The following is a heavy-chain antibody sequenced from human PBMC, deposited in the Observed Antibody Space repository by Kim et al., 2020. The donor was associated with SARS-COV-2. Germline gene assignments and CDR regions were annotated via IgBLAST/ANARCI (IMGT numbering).Heavy chain of an antibody. CDR1: GFTFSSYA. D-gene: IGHD3-9*01. Sequence: GGSLRLSCSASGFTFSSYAMHWVRQAPGKGLEYVSAISSNGGSTYYADSVKGRFTISRDNSKNTLYLQMSSLRAEDTAVYYCVKDFDWLREWVGMDVWGQGTTVTVSS. CDR2: ISSNGGST. CDR3: VKDFDWLREWVGMDV. J-gene: IGHJ6*02. V-gene: IGHV3-64D*09.